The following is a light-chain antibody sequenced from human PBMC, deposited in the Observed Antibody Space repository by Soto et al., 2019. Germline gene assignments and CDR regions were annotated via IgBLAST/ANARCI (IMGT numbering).Light chain of an antibody. Sequence: QLVLTQPPSVSGTPGHKVSISCSGSTSNLGGNTVNWYQQLPGTAPKLLIYTNNQRPSGVPDRFSGSKTGTSASLAISDLRSEDEADFYCAAWDDSLNAVVFGGGTKVTVL. CDR2: TNN. CDR1: TSNLGGNT. J-gene: IGLJ2*01. CDR3: AAWDDSLNAVV. V-gene: IGLV1-44*01.